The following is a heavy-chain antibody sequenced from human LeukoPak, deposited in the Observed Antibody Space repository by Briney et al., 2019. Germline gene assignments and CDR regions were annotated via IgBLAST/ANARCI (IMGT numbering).Heavy chain of an antibody. J-gene: IGHJ5*02. Sequence: GGSLQISCKGPGCSFTSYWIGGGRQMPGKGLEWMGIIYPGDSDTTYSPSFQGQVTISADNSISTAYLQWSSLKASDPAMYYCARLHRDCSSTSCYHWFDPWGQGTLVTVSS. CDR2: IYPGDSDT. V-gene: IGHV5-51*01. D-gene: IGHD2-2*01. CDR3: ARLHRDCSSTSCYHWFDP. CDR1: GCSFTSYW.